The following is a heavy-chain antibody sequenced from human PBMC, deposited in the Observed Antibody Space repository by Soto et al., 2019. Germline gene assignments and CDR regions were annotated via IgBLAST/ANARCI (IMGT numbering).Heavy chain of an antibody. CDR1: GYTFTTYS. CDR3: ARGQGTYADY. Sequence: QVQLVQSGAEVKKPGASVKVSCKTSGYTFTTYSVHWVRQAPGQRLEWMGWINAGNGDTKYSQQFQGRVTITRDTSASTAYMELNSLRSEDTTVYYCARGQGTYADYWGQGTLVSVSS. J-gene: IGHJ4*02. D-gene: IGHD3-10*01. CDR2: INAGNGDT. V-gene: IGHV1-3*01.